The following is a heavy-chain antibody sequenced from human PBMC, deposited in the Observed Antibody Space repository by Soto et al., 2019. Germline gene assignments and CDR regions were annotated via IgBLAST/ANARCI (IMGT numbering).Heavy chain of an antibody. CDR1: GFTFSDYY. CDR3: ARVGGPDYYYYGMDV. J-gene: IGHJ6*02. Sequence: GGSLRLSCAASGFTFSDYYMSWIRQAPGKGLEWVSYISSSSSYTNYADSVKGRFTISRDNAKNSLYLQMNSLRAEDTAVYYCARVGGPDYYYYGMDVWGQGTTVTVSS. V-gene: IGHV3-11*06. CDR2: ISSSSSYT.